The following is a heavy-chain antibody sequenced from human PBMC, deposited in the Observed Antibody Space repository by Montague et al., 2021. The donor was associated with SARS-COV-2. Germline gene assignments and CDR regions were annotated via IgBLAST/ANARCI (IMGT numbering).Heavy chain of an antibody. Sequence: SETLSLTCTVSGGSISSSSYYWGWIRQPPGKGLEWIGSIYYSGSTYYNPSLKSRVTISVDTSKNQFSLKLSSVTAADTAVYYCARHDDILTTYYYYYGMDYWGQGTPVAVSS. CDR1: GGSISSSSYY. J-gene: IGHJ6*02. D-gene: IGHD3-9*01. CDR2: IYYSGST. CDR3: ARHDDILTTYYYYYGMDY. V-gene: IGHV4-39*01.